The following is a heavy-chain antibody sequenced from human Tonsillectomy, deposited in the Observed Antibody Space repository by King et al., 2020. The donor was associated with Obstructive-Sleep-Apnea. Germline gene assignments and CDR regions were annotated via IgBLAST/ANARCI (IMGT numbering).Heavy chain of an antibody. V-gene: IGHV2-5*01. D-gene: IGHD3-10*01. CDR2: IYWNDDK. CDR1: GFSLSTSGVG. CDR3: AHALNYYGSGSYPNNWFDP. J-gene: IGHJ5*02. Sequence: TLQESGPTLVKPTQTLTLTCTFSGFSLSTSGVGVGWIRQPPGKALEWLALIYWNDDKRYSPSLKSSLTITKDTSKNQVVLTMTNMDPVDTATYYCAHALNYYGSGSYPNNWFDPWGQGTLVTVSS.